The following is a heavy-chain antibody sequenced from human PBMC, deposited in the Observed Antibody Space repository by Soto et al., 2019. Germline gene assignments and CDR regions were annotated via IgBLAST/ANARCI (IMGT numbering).Heavy chain of an antibody. CDR1: GFTVSDYY. Sequence: PGGSLRLSCAASGFTVSDYYMSWIRQAPGKGLEWLSYSSNSGTYTRYADSVKGRFSISRDSSKNTLFLYMNSLRAEDTAVYFCAKDMHPNYYYDTSGPVACFDNWGLGTLVTVS. D-gene: IGHD3-22*01. V-gene: IGHV3-11*05. J-gene: IGHJ4*02. CDR3: AKDMHPNYYYDTSGPVACFDN. CDR2: SSNSGTYT.